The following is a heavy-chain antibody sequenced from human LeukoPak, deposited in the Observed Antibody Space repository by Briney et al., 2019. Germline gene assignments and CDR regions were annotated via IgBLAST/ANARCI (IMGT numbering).Heavy chain of an antibody. CDR2: INPSGGST. Sequence: GAVKVSCKASGYTFTNYYMNWVRQTPGQGLEWMGIINPSGGSTSYAQKFQGRVTVTRDTSTSTVYMELSSLRSEDTAMYYCAREGEIGYDLSDYWGQGTLASVSS. J-gene: IGHJ4*02. CDR1: GYTFTNYY. CDR3: AREGEIGYDLSDY. D-gene: IGHD5-12*01. V-gene: IGHV1-46*01.